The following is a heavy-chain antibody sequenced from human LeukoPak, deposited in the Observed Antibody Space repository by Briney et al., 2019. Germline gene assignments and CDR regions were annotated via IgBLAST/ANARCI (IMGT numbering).Heavy chain of an antibody. CDR2: IYHIGST. J-gene: IGHJ4*02. CDR3: ARAGWIITSGIDY. Sequence: SETLSLTCGVSGYSISRGYYWAWIRQPPGKGLEWIGTIYHIGSTYYNPSLESRVAISVDTSKNEFSLNLNSVTAADTAVYYCARAGWIITSGIDYWGQGALVTVSS. CDR1: GYSISRGYY. D-gene: IGHD1-20*01. V-gene: IGHV4-38-2*01.